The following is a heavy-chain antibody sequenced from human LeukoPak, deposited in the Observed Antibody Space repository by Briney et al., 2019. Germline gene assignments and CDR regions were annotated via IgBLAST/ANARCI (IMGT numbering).Heavy chain of an antibody. D-gene: IGHD3-3*01. Sequence: ASVKVSCKASGYTFTGYYMHWVRQAPGQGLEWMGWINTNTGNPTYAQGFTGRFVFSLDTSVSTAYLQISSLKAEDTAVYYCAREHDFWSGLAVINWGQGTLVTVSS. V-gene: IGHV7-4-1*02. J-gene: IGHJ4*02. CDR2: INTNTGNP. CDR1: GYTFTGYY. CDR3: AREHDFWSGLAVIN.